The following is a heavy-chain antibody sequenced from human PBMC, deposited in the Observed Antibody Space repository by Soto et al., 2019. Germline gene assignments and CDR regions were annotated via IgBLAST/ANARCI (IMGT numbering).Heavy chain of an antibody. CDR1: GGSISSGGSY. V-gene: IGHV4-31*03. Sequence: QVQLQESGPGLVKPSQTRSLTCTVSGGSISSGGSYWSWIRQHPGKGLVWIGYIYYSGSTYYNPSLKSRVTISVDTSKNQCSLKLSAVTAADTAVYYCASLSYYYGSGSYSYYWGQGTLVTVSS. CDR3: ASLSYYYGSGSYSYY. D-gene: IGHD3-10*01. J-gene: IGHJ4*02. CDR2: IYYSGST.